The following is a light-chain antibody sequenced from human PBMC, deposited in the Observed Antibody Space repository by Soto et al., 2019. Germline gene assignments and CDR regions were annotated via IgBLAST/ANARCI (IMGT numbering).Light chain of an antibody. J-gene: IGLJ2*01. CDR1: SSDVGGYNY. Sequence: QSVLTQPASVSGSPGQSITIYCTGTSSDVGGYNYVSWYQQHPGKAPKLMIYDVSNRPSGVSNRFSGSKSGNTASLTISGLQAEDEDDYYCSSYTSSTTLGVFGGGTKLTVL. CDR3: SSYTSSTTLGV. CDR2: DVS. V-gene: IGLV2-14*01.